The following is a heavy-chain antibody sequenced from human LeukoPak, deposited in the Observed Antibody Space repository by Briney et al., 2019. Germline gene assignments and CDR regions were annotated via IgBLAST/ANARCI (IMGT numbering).Heavy chain of an antibody. CDR2: ISDSGDST. CDR1: GFRFSDYG. V-gene: IGHV3-23*01. J-gene: IGHJ5*02. CDR3: AKWEVVA. D-gene: IGHD2-2*01. Sequence: GGSLRLSCVASGFRFSDYGMHWVRQAPGKGLEWVSAISDSGDSTDYADSVKGRFTISRDNSKNTLYLQMNSLRAEDTAVYYCAKWEVVAWGQGTLVTVSS.